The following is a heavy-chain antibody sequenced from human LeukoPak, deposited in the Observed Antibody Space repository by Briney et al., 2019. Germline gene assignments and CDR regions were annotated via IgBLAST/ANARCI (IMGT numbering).Heavy chain of an antibody. CDR2: ISGSNRGT. D-gene: IGHD2-15*01. Sequence: GGSLRLSCAACGFTLSIYAMSWVRQTPGKGLEWVAAISGSNRGTYHANSVKGRFTISRDNSKNTLHLQMSGLRAEDTARYYCAKAPVGHCSGAFCYHFDSWGQGTLVTVSS. CDR1: GFTLSIYA. J-gene: IGHJ4*02. V-gene: IGHV3-23*01. CDR3: AKAPVGHCSGAFCYHFDS.